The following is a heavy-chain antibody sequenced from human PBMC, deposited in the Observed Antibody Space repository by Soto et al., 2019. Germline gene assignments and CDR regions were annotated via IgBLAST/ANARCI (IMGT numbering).Heavy chain of an antibody. J-gene: IGHJ4*02. CDR1: GGSFSGYH. CDR3: ATFVGATTVTRGSPRDY. Sequence: VQLQQWGAGLLKPSETLSLTCAVYGGSFSGYHWSWFRQPPGKGLEWIGEINPSGSINYNPSLKSRVTISVDTSKKQFSLNLSSVTAADTAVYYCATFVGATTVTRGSPRDYWGQGTLVTVSS. CDR2: INPSGSI. V-gene: IGHV4-34*01. D-gene: IGHD4-4*01.